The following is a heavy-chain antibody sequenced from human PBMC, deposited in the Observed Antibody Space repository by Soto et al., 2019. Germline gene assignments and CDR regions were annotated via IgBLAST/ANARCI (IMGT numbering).Heavy chain of an antibody. CDR3: ARIHSITWGSYFYGMDV. D-gene: IGHD3-16*01. J-gene: IGHJ6*02. Sequence: QVTLKESGPVLVKPSETLTLTCSVSGFSLSDTTMGVSWIRQPPRKALEWLAHIFSNDEKSYSTSLKTRLTISKDNSRSQVVLTMTNMDPVDTATYYCARIHSITWGSYFYGMDVWGQGTTVTVSS. CDR1: GFSLSDTTMG. V-gene: IGHV2-26*01. CDR2: IFSNDEK.